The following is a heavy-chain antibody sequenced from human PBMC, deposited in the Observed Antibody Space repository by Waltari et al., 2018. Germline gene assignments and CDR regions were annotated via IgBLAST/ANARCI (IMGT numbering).Heavy chain of an antibody. D-gene: IGHD1-26*01. J-gene: IGHJ4*02. V-gene: IGHV3-30*18. Sequence: QVPLVESGGGVVRPGRSLRLSCAASGFTFRSYARPGVRQIPGKGLEWLTVISFDGSDKYYADSVKGRFTIYKDNSRNTLYLQMNSLRPEDTAVYFCAKDHQWEVLLPIYQIDYWGRGTLVTVSS. CDR2: ISFDGSDK. CDR1: GFTFRSYA. CDR3: AKDHQWEVLLPIYQIDY.